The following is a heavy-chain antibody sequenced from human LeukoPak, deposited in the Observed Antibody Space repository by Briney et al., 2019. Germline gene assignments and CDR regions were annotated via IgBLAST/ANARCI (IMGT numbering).Heavy chain of an antibody. CDR1: GFTFSSYT. Sequence: GGSLRLSCAASGFTFSSYTMNWVRQAPGKGLEWVSSISSSSSYIYFADSVKGRFTISRDNAKSSLFLQMNSLRAEDTAVYYCARGAVAGADFDYWGQGTLVTVSS. J-gene: IGHJ4*02. V-gene: IGHV3-21*01. CDR3: ARGAVAGADFDY. CDR2: ISSSSSYI. D-gene: IGHD6-19*01.